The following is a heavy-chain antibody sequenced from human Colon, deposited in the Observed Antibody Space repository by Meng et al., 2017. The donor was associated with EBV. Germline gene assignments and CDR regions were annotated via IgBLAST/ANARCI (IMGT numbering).Heavy chain of an antibody. CDR3: ASSDYYRSDY. Sequence: QVQLQQWGAGLLKPSEXLSLTCAVYGGSFSGYYWTWIRQAPGKGLERIGEINHSGSTNYNPSLKSRVTISLDKSKNQLSLKLNSVTAADTAVYYCASSDYYRSDYWGQGTLVTVSS. V-gene: IGHV4-34*01. CDR1: GGSFSGYY. D-gene: IGHD3-22*01. J-gene: IGHJ4*02. CDR2: INHSGST.